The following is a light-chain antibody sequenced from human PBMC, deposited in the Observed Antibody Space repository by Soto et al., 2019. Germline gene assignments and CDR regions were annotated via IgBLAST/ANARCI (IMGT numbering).Light chain of an antibody. CDR1: SSDVGAYNY. CDR2: EVS. J-gene: IGLJ1*01. V-gene: IGLV2-8*01. Sequence: QSALTQPPSASGSPGQSVTISCTGTSSDVGAYNYVSWYQQHPGKAPKLMIYEVSKRPSGVPDRFSGSKSGNTASLTVSGLQAEDEADYYCSSYAASNNFVFGTGTRSPS. CDR3: SSYAASNNFV.